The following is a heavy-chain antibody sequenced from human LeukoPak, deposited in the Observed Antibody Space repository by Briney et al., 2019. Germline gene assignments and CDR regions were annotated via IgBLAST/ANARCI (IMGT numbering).Heavy chain of an antibody. CDR3: VKDFLHGPHIEPVGSVGPFDY. J-gene: IGHJ4*02. Sequence: PGGSLRLSCAASGFTFSSYGMHWVRQAPGKGLEWVAVISYDGSNKYYADSVKGRFTISRDNSKNTLYFQMNSLRAEDTAVYYCVKDFLHGPHIEPVGSVGPFDYWGQGTLVTVSS. D-gene: IGHD2-2*01. CDR2: ISYDGSNK. V-gene: IGHV3-30*18. CDR1: GFTFSSYG.